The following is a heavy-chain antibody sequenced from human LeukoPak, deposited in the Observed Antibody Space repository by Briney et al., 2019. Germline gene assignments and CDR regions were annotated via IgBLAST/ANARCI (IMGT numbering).Heavy chain of an antibody. Sequence: ASVKDSCKACGYTFTGYYMHWVRQATGQGLAWMGWINPNSGGTNYAQEFQGRLTMTRHTSISTDYMEPSRLRSDDTAGCYCAKNAGKTEALDIWGKETMVTVSS. CDR3: AKNAGKTEALDI. V-gene: IGHV1-2*02. J-gene: IGHJ3*02. CDR1: GYTFTGYY. D-gene: IGHD1-1*01. CDR2: INPNSGGT.